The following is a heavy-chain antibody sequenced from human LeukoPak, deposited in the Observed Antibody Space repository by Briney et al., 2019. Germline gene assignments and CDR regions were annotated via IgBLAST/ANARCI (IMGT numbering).Heavy chain of an antibody. CDR3: ASFPYYYDSSGPGLFFDY. D-gene: IGHD3-22*01. J-gene: IGHJ4*02. CDR1: GYSFTNYW. Sequence: GESLKISSKGSGYSFTNYWIGWVRQMPGKGLEWMGVIYPGDSDTRYSPSFQGQVTISADKSISTAYLQWSSLKASDTAMYYCASFPYYYDSSGPGLFFDYWGQGTLVTVSS. V-gene: IGHV5-51*01. CDR2: IYPGDSDT.